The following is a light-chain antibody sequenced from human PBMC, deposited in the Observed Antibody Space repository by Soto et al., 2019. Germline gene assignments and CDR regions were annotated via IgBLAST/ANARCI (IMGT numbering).Light chain of an antibody. CDR1: QSISNW. Sequence: DIQMTQSPSTLSASVGDRVTITCRASQSISNWLAWYQQKPGKPPKLLIYKASSLESGVPSRFSGSGSGTEFTLTISSLQPDDFATYYCQQYNSYSFTFGPGTKVDL. CDR2: KAS. V-gene: IGKV1-5*03. J-gene: IGKJ3*01. CDR3: QQYNSYSFT.